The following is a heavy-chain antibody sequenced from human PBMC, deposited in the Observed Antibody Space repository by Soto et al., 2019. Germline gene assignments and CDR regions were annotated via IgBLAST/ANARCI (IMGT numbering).Heavy chain of an antibody. CDR2: IYHTGTT. V-gene: IGHV4-30-2*01. CDR1: GGSINSGDYS. D-gene: IGHD3-9*01. J-gene: IGHJ4*02. CDR3: ARRYGYYFDY. Sequence: PSETLSLTCTVSGGSINSGDYSWTWIRQPPGKGLEWIGYIYHTGTTYYNMSLKSRVTISVDRSKNQFSLKVRSVTAADTAVYYCARRYGYYFDYWGQGTLVTVSS.